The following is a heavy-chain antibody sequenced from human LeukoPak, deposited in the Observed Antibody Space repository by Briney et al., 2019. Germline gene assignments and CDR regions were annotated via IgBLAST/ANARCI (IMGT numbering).Heavy chain of an antibody. V-gene: IGHV4-39*01. Sequence: KSSETLSLTCTVSGGSISSSSYYWGWIRQPPGKGLEWIVCIYYSGSTYYNPSLKSRVTISVDTSKNQFSLKLSSVTAADTAVYYCARHTIVVVPAAIDYWGQGTLVTVTS. CDR1: GGSISSSSYY. D-gene: IGHD2-2*01. J-gene: IGHJ4*02. CDR2: IYYSGST. CDR3: ARHTIVVVPAAIDY.